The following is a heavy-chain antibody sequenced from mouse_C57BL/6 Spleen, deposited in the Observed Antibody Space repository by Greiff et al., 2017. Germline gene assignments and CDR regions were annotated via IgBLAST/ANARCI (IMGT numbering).Heavy chain of an antibody. CDR2: IHPNSGST. D-gene: IGHD1-1*01. CDR3: ARGGITTVVRGYFDY. V-gene: IGHV1-64*01. CDR1: GYTFTSYW. Sequence: VQLQQPGAELVKPGASVKLSCKASGYTFTSYWMHWVKQRPGQGLEWIGMIHPNSGSTNYNEKFKSKATLTVDKSSSTAYMQLSSLTSEDSAVYYCARGGITTVVRGYFDYWGQGTTLTVSS. J-gene: IGHJ2*01.